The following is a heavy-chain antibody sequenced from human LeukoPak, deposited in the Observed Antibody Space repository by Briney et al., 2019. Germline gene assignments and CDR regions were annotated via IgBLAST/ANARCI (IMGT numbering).Heavy chain of an antibody. Sequence: GGSLRLSCAASRLTFIHYWMSWVRQAPGKGLEWVAHINQDGSEKYYVDSVKGRFIISRDNAENSVYLHMNSLRADDTGVYYCARDVRNRVGLNYYHQYMDVWGKGTTVTVSS. V-gene: IGHV3-7*01. D-gene: IGHD1-26*01. J-gene: IGHJ6*03. CDR3: ARDVRNRVGLNYYHQYMDV. CDR2: INQDGSEK. CDR1: RLTFIHYW.